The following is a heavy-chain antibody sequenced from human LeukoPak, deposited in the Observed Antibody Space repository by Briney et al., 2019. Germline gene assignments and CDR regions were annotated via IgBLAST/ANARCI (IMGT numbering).Heavy chain of an antibody. J-gene: IGHJ6*02. D-gene: IGHD3-22*01. CDR1: GYTFTSYY. V-gene: IGHV1-46*01. CDR3: ARDSRRITMIVVVTPTYYYGMDV. Sequence: ASVKVSCKPSGYTFTSYYIHWVRQAPGQGLEWMGIINPSGGSTSYAQKFQGRVTMTRDTSTSTVYMYLSSLRSEDMAVYYCARDSRRITMIVVVTPTYYYGMDVWGQGTTVTVSS. CDR2: INPSGGST.